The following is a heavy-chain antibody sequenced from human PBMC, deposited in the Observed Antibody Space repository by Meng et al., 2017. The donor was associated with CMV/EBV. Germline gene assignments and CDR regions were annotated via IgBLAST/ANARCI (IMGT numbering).Heavy chain of an antibody. CDR3: ARRRTSSGYSSSWSGYNWFDP. D-gene: IGHD6-13*01. CDR1: GGSFSGYY. V-gene: IGHV4-34*01. Sequence: SETLSLTCAVYGGSFSGYYWSWIRQPPGKGLEWIGEINHSGSTNYNPSLKSRVTISVDTSKNQFSLKLSSVTAADTAVYYCARRRTSSGYSSSWSGYNWFDPGGQGTLVTVSS. CDR2: INHSGST. J-gene: IGHJ5*02.